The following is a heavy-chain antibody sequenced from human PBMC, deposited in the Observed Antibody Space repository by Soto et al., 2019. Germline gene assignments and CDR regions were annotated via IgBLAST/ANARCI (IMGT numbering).Heavy chain of an antibody. CDR2: ISGSGGST. J-gene: IGHJ3*02. Sequence: GGSLRLSCAASGFTFSSYAMSWVRQAPGKGLEWVSAISGSGGSTYYADSVKGRFTISRDNSKNTLYLQMNSLRAEDTAVYYCAKLEVVVVAAPPVIDAFDIWGQGTMVTVSS. CDR3: AKLEVVVVAAPPVIDAFDI. V-gene: IGHV3-23*01. D-gene: IGHD2-15*01. CDR1: GFTFSSYA.